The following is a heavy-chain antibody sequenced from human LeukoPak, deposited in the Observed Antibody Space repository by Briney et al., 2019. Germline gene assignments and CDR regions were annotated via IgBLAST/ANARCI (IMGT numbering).Heavy chain of an antibody. V-gene: IGHV3-7*01. CDR2: IKQDGSEK. CDR3: ARDRATYDYVWGSYPAGSWDKPDAFDI. CDR1: GFTFSSYW. Sequence: GGSLRLSCAASGFTFSSYWMSWVRQAPGKGLEWVANIKQDGSEKYYVDSVKGRFTISRDNAKNSLYLQMNSLRAEDTAVYYCARDRATYDYVWGSYPAGSWDKPDAFDIWGQGTMVTVSS. D-gene: IGHD3-16*02. J-gene: IGHJ3*02.